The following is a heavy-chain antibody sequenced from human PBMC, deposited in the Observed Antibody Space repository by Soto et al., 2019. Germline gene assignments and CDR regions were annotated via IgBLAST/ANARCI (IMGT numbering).Heavy chain of an antibody. V-gene: IGHV4-30-2*01. J-gene: IGHJ4*02. CDR3: ARGNDYFDY. CDR1: GGSITSAGYS. CDR2: IYHSGTT. Sequence: SETLSLTCAVSGGSITSAGYSWSWIRQPPGKGLEWIGYIYHSGTTYYNPSLKSRVTISVDRSRNQFSLNLSSVTAADTAVYYCARGNDYFDYWGQGTLVTVSS. D-gene: IGHD1-1*01.